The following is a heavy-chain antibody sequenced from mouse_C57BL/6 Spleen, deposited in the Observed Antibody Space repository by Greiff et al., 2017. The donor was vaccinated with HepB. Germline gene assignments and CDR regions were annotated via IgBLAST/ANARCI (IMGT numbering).Heavy chain of an antibody. CDR2: ILPGSGST. Sequence: VQLQQSGAELMKPGASVKLSCKATGYTFTGYWIEWVKQRPGHGLEWIGEILPGSGSTNYNEKFKGKATFTADTSSNTAYMQLSSLTTEDSAIYYCARFVHYYGSSEGDYFDYWGQGTTLTVSS. V-gene: IGHV1-9*01. CDR3: ARFVHYYGSSEGDYFDY. CDR1: GYTFTGYW. J-gene: IGHJ2*01. D-gene: IGHD1-1*01.